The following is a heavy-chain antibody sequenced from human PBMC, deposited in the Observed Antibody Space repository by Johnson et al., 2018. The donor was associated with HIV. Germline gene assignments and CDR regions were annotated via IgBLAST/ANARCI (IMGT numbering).Heavy chain of an antibody. CDR3: ARAYTYGAFDI. D-gene: IGHD5-18*01. V-gene: IGHV3-66*01. CDR1: GFTVSTNY. Sequence: EVPLVESGGGLVQPGGSLRLSCAASGFTVSTNYMSWIRQAPGKALEWVSVIYTGDTTSYAGSVKGRFTISRDNSKNTLYLQMNSLRVDDTAIYYCARAYTYGAFDIWGQGTMVTVSS. J-gene: IGHJ3*02. CDR2: IYTGDTT.